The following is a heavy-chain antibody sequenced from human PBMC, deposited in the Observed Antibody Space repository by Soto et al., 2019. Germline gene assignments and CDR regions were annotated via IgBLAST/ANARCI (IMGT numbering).Heavy chain of an antibody. J-gene: IGHJ4*02. Sequence: QVQLQESGPGLVKPSQTLSLTCTVSGGSISSGGYYWSWIRQHPGKGLEWIGYIYYSGSTYYNPSLKSRVTISVDTSKNQCSLKLSSVTAADTAVYYCARALAARYPIDYWGQGTLVTVSS. D-gene: IGHD6-6*01. CDR3: ARALAARYPIDY. V-gene: IGHV4-31*03. CDR1: GGSISSGGYY. CDR2: IYYSGST.